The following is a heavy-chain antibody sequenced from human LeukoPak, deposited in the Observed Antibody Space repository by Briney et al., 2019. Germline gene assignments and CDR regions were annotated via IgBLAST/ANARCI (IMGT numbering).Heavy chain of an antibody. CDR2: IGGYDGDR. CDR1: GFTFISYG. Sequence: ASVKVSCKASGFTFISYGFSWVRQAPGQGLEWMGWIGGYDGDRHYAEKFQGRDTITTDTSTSTAYMELRSLRSDDTAVYYCARDLWSVHDSSGYYRDFDYWGQGTLVTVSS. CDR3: ARDLWSVHDSSGYYRDFDY. D-gene: IGHD3-22*01. V-gene: IGHV1-18*01. J-gene: IGHJ4*02.